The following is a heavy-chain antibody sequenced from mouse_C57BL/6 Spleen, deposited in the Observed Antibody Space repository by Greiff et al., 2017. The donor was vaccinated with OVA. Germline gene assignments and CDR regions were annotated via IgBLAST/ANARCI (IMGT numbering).Heavy chain of an antibody. CDR2: IYPGDGDT. J-gene: IGHJ4*01. V-gene: IGHV1-82*01. D-gene: IGHD1-1*01. CDR1: GYAFSSSW. Sequence: VQLQQSGPELVTPGASVKISCKASGYAFSSSWLNWVQQRPGKGLEWIGRIYPGDGDTNYNGMFKGKATLTADKSSSTAYMQLSSLTAGNSAVYFRAREYTVVATDYSMDYWGQGTSVTVSS. CDR3: AREYTVVATDYSMDY.